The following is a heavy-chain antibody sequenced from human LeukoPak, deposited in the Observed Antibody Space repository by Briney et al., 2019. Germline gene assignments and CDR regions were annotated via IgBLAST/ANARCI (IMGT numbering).Heavy chain of an antibody. Sequence: ASVKVSCKASGYTFSSYYIHWVRQAPGQGLEWMGIIKPSDGSTSNGQKLQGRVTMTRDMSTSTVYMELSSLRSGDTAVYYCATGELLQMGNDYWGQGTLVTVSS. D-gene: IGHD1-26*01. CDR1: GYTFSSYY. J-gene: IGHJ4*02. CDR2: IKPSDGST. V-gene: IGHV1-46*04. CDR3: ATGELLQMGNDY.